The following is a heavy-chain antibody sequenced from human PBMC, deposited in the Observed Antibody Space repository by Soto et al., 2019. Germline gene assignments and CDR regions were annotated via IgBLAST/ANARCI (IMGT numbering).Heavy chain of an antibody. CDR1: GYSFTSYW. Sequence: GESLKISCKGSGYSFTSYWIGWVRQMPGKGLEWMGIIYPGDSDTRYSPSFQGQVTISAETSINTAYLQWSSLEASDSAFYFCARSPRSSPYFDFWGQGALVTVSS. J-gene: IGHJ4*02. D-gene: IGHD6-13*01. V-gene: IGHV5-51*01. CDR3: ARSPRSSPYFDF. CDR2: IYPGDSDT.